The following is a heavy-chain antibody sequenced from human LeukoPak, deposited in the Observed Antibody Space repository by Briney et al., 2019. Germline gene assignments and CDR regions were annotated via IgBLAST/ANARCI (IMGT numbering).Heavy chain of an antibody. CDR2: IRYDGSLK. J-gene: IGHJ4*02. V-gene: IGHV3-30*02. CDR3: APEGETGDRDGYFDF. Sequence: GGSLRLSCAASGFIFTNYAMHWVRQAPGKGLEWVAFIRYDGSLKYYLDSVKGRFTISRDNSKNTLYLQMDSLRPEDTAVYYCAPEGETGDRDGYFDFWGQGTLVTVSS. CDR1: GFIFTNYA. D-gene: IGHD2-21*02.